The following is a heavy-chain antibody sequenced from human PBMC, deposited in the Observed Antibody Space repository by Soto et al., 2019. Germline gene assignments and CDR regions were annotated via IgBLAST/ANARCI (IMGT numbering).Heavy chain of an antibody. J-gene: IGHJ6*03. Sequence: QVQLQQWGAGLSKPSETLSLTGAVYGGSFSGYYWSWIRQPPGKALECIGEINHRGSTNYNPSLKSRVTISVDTSKNQFSLKLSSVTAADTAVYYCARAGVGALRAPAIFYYFMDVWGKGTTVTVSS. CDR3: ARAGVGALRAPAIFYYFMDV. CDR1: GGSFSGYY. D-gene: IGHD1-26*01. V-gene: IGHV4-34*01. CDR2: INHRGST.